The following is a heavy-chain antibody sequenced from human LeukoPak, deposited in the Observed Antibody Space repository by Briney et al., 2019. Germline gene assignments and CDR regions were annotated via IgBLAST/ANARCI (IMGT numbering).Heavy chain of an antibody. D-gene: IGHD1-26*01. CDR2: IYTSGST. Sequence: SQTLSLNCTVSGGSISSGSYYWRWIRQPAGKGLEWIARIYTSGSTNYNPSLKCRVTISVDTSKNQFSLKLSSVTAADTAVYYCAREGRWEPGDYYYYMDVWGKGTTVTVSS. CDR1: GGSISSGSYY. V-gene: IGHV4-61*02. J-gene: IGHJ6*03. CDR3: AREGRWEPGDYYYYMDV.